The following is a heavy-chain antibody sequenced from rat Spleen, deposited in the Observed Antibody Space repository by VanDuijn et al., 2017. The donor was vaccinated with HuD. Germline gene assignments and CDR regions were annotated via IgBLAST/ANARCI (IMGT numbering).Heavy chain of an antibody. Sequence: EVQLVESDGGLVQPGRSLKLSCAASGFTFSDYYMAWVRQAPTKGLEWVATISYDGSSTYYRDSVKGRFTISRDNAKSTLYLQMDSLRSEDTATYYCARQDGYTYGRFAYWGQGTLVTVSS. D-gene: IGHD1-4*01. V-gene: IGHV5-7*01. CDR1: GFTFSDYY. CDR3: ARQDGYTYGRFAY. J-gene: IGHJ3*01. CDR2: ISYDGSST.